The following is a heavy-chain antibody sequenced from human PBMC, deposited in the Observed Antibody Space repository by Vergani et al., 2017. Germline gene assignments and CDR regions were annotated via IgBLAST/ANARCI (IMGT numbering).Heavy chain of an antibody. CDR2: SIPILGIA. V-gene: IGHV1-69*09. D-gene: IGHD3-22*01. Sequence: QVQLVQSGAEVKKPGSSVKVSCKASGGTFSSYAISWVRQAPGQGLDWMGRSIPILGIANYAQKFQGRVTSTADKSTSTAYMELSSLRSEDTAVYYCARERDYYDSPMSWFDPWGQGTLVTVSS. J-gene: IGHJ5*02. CDR3: ARERDYYDSPMSWFDP. CDR1: GGTFSSYA.